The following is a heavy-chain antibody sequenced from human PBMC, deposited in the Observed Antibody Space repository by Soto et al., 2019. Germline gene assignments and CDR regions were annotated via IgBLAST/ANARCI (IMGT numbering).Heavy chain of an antibody. CDR2: IKQDGSEK. CDR3: CRRDCWSGYSQPTEFGFDY. CDR1: RFTFGSCL. V-gene: IGHV3-7*03. J-gene: IGHJ4*02. D-gene: IGHD3-3*01. Sequence: PGVWRRRSCAVGRFTFGSCLLRCVGQTRRKGLGWLANIKQDGSEKYYVDSVKGRFTISRDNANNSLYLQMNRLRAEDPAVDYCCRRDCWSGYSQPTEFGFDYWGQGT.